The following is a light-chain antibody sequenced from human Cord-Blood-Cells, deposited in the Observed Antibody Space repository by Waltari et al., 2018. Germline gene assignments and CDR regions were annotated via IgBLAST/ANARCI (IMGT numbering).Light chain of an antibody. J-gene: IGLJ3*02. CDR1: SSDVGGYKY. Sequence: QSALTQPRSVSGSPGQSVTISGTGTSSDVGGYKYVSWYQQHPCKAPKLMIYDVSTRPSWVPYRFSGSKSCNTASLTISGLQAEDEADYYCCSYAGSYTYWVFGGGTKLTVL. CDR2: DVS. CDR3: CSYAGSYTYWV. V-gene: IGLV2-11*01.